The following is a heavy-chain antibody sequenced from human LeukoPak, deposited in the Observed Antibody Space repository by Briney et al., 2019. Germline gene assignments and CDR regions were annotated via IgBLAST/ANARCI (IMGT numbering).Heavy chain of an antibody. J-gene: IGHJ6*02. D-gene: IGHD3-10*01. CDR3: ARDPLWFGVMDV. Sequence: PGRSLRLSCAASGFTFSSYAMHWVRQAPGKGLEWVAVISYDGSNKYYADSVKGRFTISRDNSKSTLYLQMNSLRAEDTAVYYCARDPLWFGVMDVWGQGTTVTVSS. V-gene: IGHV3-30-3*01. CDR1: GFTFSSYA. CDR2: ISYDGSNK.